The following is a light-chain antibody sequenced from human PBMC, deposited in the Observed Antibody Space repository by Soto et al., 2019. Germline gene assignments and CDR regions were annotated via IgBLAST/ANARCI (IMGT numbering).Light chain of an antibody. CDR2: GAS. Sequence: EIVLTQSPGTLSLSPGERATLSCRASQSVRNSYLAWYQQKPGQAPRLLIYGASGRATGIPDRFSGSGSGTDFTLTISTLEPEDFAGYYCQEYGSSPYTFGQGTKLEI. J-gene: IGKJ2*01. V-gene: IGKV3-20*01. CDR3: QEYGSSPYT. CDR1: QSVRNSY.